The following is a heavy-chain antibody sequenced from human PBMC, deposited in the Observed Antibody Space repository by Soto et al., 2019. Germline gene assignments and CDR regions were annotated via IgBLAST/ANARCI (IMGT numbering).Heavy chain of an antibody. Sequence: PGEALTISCKGSGDSFTSYWSGWVRQMPGKGLEWMGIIYPGDSDTRYSPSFQGQVTISADKSISTAYLQWSSLKASDTAMYYCARAVAARPIYYGMDVWGQGTTVTVSS. CDR1: GDSFTSYW. D-gene: IGHD6-6*01. CDR2: IYPGDSDT. V-gene: IGHV5-51*01. J-gene: IGHJ6*02. CDR3: ARAVAARPIYYGMDV.